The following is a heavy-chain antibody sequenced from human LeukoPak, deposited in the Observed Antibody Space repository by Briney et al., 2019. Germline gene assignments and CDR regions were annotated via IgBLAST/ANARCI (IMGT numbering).Heavy chain of an antibody. Sequence: GGSLRLSCAASGFTFSDYYMSWIRQAPGKGLEWGSYISSSSSYTNYADSVKGRFTISRDNAKNSLYLQMNSLRAEDTAVYYCARDPSRWLQFSYYFDYWGQGTLVTASS. CDR2: ISSSSSYT. CDR3: ARDPSRWLQFSYYFDY. CDR1: GFTFSDYY. D-gene: IGHD5-24*01. V-gene: IGHV3-11*05. J-gene: IGHJ4*02.